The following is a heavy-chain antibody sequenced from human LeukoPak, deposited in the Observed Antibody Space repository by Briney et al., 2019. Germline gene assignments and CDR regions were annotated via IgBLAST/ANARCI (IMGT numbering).Heavy chain of an antibody. Sequence: SVKVSCRASGGTFSSYAISWVRQAPGQGLKWMGGIIPIFGTANYAQKFQGRVTITADESTSTAYMELSSLRSEDTAVYYCARGSMATNGDYFDYWGQGTLVTVSS. CDR3: ARGSMATNGDYFDY. J-gene: IGHJ4*02. CDR1: GGTFSSYA. V-gene: IGHV1-69*13. D-gene: IGHD5-24*01. CDR2: IIPIFGTA.